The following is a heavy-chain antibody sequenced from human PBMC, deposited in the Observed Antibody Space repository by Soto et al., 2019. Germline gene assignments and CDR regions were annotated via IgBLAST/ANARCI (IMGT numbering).Heavy chain of an antibody. CDR2: INHSGST. V-gene: IGHV4-34*01. CDR1: GGSFSGYY. Sequence: QVQLQQWGAGLLKPSETLSLTCAVYGGSFSGYYWSWIRQPPGKGLEWIGEINHSGSTNYNPSLKSRVTRSVDTSKNQFSLKLSSVTAADTAVYYCARGQDIVVVPAAAYYFDYWGQGTLVTVSS. J-gene: IGHJ4*02. D-gene: IGHD2-2*01. CDR3: ARGQDIVVVPAAAYYFDY.